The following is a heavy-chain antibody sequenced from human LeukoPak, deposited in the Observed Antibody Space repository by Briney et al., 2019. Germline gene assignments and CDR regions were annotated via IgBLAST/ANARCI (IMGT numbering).Heavy chain of an antibody. D-gene: IGHD1-1*01. Sequence: PSETLSLTCTVSGGSISSYYWSWIRQPPGKGLEWIGYIYYSGNTNYNPSLKSRVTISVDTSKNQFSLKLSSLTAADTAVYYCARDRNNWNEHDAFDIWGQGTIVTVSS. CDR2: IYYSGNT. V-gene: IGHV4-59*01. J-gene: IGHJ3*02. CDR1: GGSISSYY. CDR3: ARDRNNWNEHDAFDI.